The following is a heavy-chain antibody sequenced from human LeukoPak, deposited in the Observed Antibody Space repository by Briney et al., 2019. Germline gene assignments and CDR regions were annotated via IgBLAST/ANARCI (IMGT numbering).Heavy chain of an antibody. CDR1: GFTFSSYW. J-gene: IGHJ3*02. CDR2: IKQDGSEK. Sequence: GGSLRLSCAASGFTFSSYWMSWVRQAPGKGLEWVANIKQDGSEKYYVDSVKGRFTISRDNSKNTLYLQMNSLRAEDTAVYYCAKESSSARGAFDIWGQGTMVTVSS. V-gene: IGHV3-7*03. D-gene: IGHD6-13*01. CDR3: AKESSSARGAFDI.